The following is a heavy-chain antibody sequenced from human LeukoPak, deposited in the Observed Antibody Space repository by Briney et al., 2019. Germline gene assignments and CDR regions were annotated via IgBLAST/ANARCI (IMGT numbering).Heavy chain of an antibody. Sequence: ASVKVSCKASGGTFSSYAISWVRQAPGQGLEWMGGIIPIFGTANYAQKFQGRVTITADESTSTAYMELSRLRSDDTAVYYCARSPHILTGENFDYWGQGTLVTVSS. CDR1: GGTFSSYA. CDR3: ARSPHILTGENFDY. CDR2: IIPIFGTA. J-gene: IGHJ4*02. V-gene: IGHV1-69*13. D-gene: IGHD3-9*01.